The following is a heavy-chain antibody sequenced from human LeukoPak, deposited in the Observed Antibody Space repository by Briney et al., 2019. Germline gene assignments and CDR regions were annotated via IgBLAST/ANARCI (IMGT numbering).Heavy chain of an antibody. J-gene: IGHJ4*02. CDR2: ISYDGSNQ. V-gene: IGHV3-30-3*01. CDR1: GFTFSYYA. CDR3: ARDAETSGSYADY. D-gene: IGHD3-10*01. Sequence: PGRSLRLSCAASGFTFSYYAMHWVRQAPGKGLEWVAVISYDGSNQYYADSVKGRFTISRDNSKNTLYLQMNSLRAEDTAVYYCARDAETSGSYADYWGQGTLVTVSS.